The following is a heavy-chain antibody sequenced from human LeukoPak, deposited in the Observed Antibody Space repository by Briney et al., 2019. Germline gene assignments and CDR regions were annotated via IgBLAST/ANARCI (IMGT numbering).Heavy chain of an antibody. J-gene: IGHJ3*02. Sequence: SVKVSCKASGGTFSSYAISWVRQAPGQGLEWMGRIIPILGIANYAQKFQGRVTITAGKSTSTAYMELSSLRSEDTAVYYCARETALEHDAFDIWGQGTMVTVSS. V-gene: IGHV1-69*04. CDR1: GGTFSSYA. D-gene: IGHD3-3*01. CDR2: IIPILGIA. CDR3: ARETALEHDAFDI.